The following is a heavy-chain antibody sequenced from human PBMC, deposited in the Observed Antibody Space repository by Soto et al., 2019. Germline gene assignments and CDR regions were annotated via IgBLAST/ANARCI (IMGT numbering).Heavy chain of an antibody. J-gene: IGHJ4*02. CDR1: GYPFTSYG. D-gene: IGHD5-18*01. CDR2: INAYNGNT. CDR3: ARDVGYGLIDY. V-gene: IGHV1-18*01. Sequence: ASVKLSCKSSGYPFTSYGISWVRQAPGQGLEWMGWINAYNGNTNYAQKLQGRVTMTTDTSTSTAYMELRSLRSDDTAVYYCARDVGYGLIDYWGQGTLVTVS.